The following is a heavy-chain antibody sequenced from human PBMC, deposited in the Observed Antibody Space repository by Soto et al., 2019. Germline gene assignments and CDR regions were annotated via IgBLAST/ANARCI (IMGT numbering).Heavy chain of an antibody. CDR1: GYTFTSYD. J-gene: IGHJ6*02. V-gene: IGHV1-8*01. CDR2: MNPNSGNT. CDR3: ARETNSMVRGVRYYYYGMDV. Sequence: EASVRVSCKASGYTFTSYDINWVRQATGEGLEWMGWMNPNSGNTGYAQKFQGRVTMTRNTSISTAYMELSSLRSEDTAVYYCARETNSMVRGVRYYYYGMDVWGQGTTVTVSS. D-gene: IGHD3-10*01.